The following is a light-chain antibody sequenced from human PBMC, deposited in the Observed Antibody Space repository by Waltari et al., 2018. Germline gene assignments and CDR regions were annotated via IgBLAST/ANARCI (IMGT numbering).Light chain of an antibody. CDR1: QDIENF. V-gene: IGKV1-33*01. CDR3: QQYQNLPS. Sequence: DIQMPQSPSPLSASVGHRVTITCQASQDIENFVNWYQQKPGKAPKRLIYDASNLATGVPSRFSGSGSGTDFTFTIASLQPEDIATYFCQQYQNLPSFGPGTKVDLK. CDR2: DAS. J-gene: IGKJ3*01.